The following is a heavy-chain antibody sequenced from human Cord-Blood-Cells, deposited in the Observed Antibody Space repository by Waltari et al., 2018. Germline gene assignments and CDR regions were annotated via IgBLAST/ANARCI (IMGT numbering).Heavy chain of an antibody. Sequence: QVQLVQSGAEVQKPAASVKVSCKASRSTFTSYYMHWVREAPGQGLAWMGIINPSGGSTSYAQKFQGRVTMTRDTSTSTVYMELSSLRSEDTAVYYWARGPYSGYDFGDYWGQGTLVTVSS. J-gene: IGHJ4*02. CDR2: INPSGGST. CDR1: RSTFTSYY. D-gene: IGHD5-12*01. V-gene: IGHV1-46*01. CDR3: ARGPYSGYDFGDY.